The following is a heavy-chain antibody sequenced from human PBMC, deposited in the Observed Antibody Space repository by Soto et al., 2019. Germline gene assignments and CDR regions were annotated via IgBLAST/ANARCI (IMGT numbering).Heavy chain of an antibody. CDR1: GLTFSSYW. CDR2: INSDGSST. CDR3: ALSYPVTTVF. Sequence: PGGSLRLSCAASGLTFSSYWMHWVRQAPGKGLVWVSRINSDGSSTNYADSVKGRFTISRDNAKNTLYLQMNSLRAEDTAGYYCALSYPVTTVFWGQGTLVNVAS. V-gene: IGHV3-74*01. D-gene: IGHD4-17*01. J-gene: IGHJ4*02.